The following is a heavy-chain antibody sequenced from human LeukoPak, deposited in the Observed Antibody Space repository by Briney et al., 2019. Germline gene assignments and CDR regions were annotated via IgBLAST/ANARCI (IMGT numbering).Heavy chain of an antibody. D-gene: IGHD2-2*01. CDR2: IYTSGST. J-gene: IGHJ6*04. Sequence: SETLSLTCTVSGGSISSYYWSWIRQPPGKGLEWIGYIYTSGSTNYNPSLKSRVTISVDTSKNQFSLKLSSVTAADTAVYYCATNARSLGYCSSTSCYHFVAVWGKGTTVTVSS. CDR3: ATNARSLGYCSSTSCYHFVAV. CDR1: GGSISSYY. V-gene: IGHV4-4*09.